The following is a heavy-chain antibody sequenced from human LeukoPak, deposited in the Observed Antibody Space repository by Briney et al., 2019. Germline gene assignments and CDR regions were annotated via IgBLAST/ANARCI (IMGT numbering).Heavy chain of an antibody. CDR2: IYYSGST. Sequence: PSETLSLTCAVSGGSFSGYYWSWIRQHPGKGLEWIGYIYYSGSTYYNPSLKSRVTISVDTSKNQFSLKLSSVTAADTAVYYCASLVASNYYDSSGYYIDYWGQGTLVTVSS. J-gene: IGHJ4*02. V-gene: IGHV4-31*11. CDR1: GGSFSGYY. CDR3: ASLVASNYYDSSGYYIDY. D-gene: IGHD3-22*01.